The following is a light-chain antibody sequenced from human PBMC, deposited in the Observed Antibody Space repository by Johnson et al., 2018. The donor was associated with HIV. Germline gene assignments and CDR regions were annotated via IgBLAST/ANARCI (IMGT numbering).Light chain of an antibody. J-gene: IGLJ1*01. Sequence: QSVLTQPPSVSAAPGQKVTISCSGASSNIDNDYVSWYQQIPGTAPKLLIYDNNKRPSGSPDRFSGSKSGTSATLGITGLQTGDEADYYCGTWDSSLNAYVFGAANKVAVL. CDR2: DNN. CDR1: SSNIDNDY. CDR3: GTWDSSLNAYV. V-gene: IGLV1-51*01.